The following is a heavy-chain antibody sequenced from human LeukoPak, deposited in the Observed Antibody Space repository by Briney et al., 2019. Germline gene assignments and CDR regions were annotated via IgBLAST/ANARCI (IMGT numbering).Heavy chain of an antibody. V-gene: IGHV4-59*01. CDR3: ARGYSSSWNYFDY. J-gene: IGHJ4*02. Sequence: SETLSLTCTVSGGSISNYWWSWIRQPPGKGLEWIGYVFDSGGTNYNPSLKSRVTISVDTSKKQFSLRLSSVTAADAAVYYCARGYSSSWNYFDYWGQGTLVTVSS. CDR1: GGSISNYW. CDR2: VFDSGGT. D-gene: IGHD6-13*01.